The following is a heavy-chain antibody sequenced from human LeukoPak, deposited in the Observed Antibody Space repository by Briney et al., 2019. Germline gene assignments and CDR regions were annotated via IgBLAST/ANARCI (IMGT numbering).Heavy chain of an antibody. J-gene: IGHJ6*04. CDR2: INPNSGGT. Sequence: GASVKVSCKASGYTFTGYYMHWVRQAPGQGLEWMGRINPNSGGTNYAQKFQGRVTMTRDTSISTAYMELSRLRSDDTAVYYCARVADFWSGYYLDVWGKGTTVTVSS. V-gene: IGHV1-2*06. D-gene: IGHD3-3*01. CDR1: GYTFTGYY. CDR3: ARVADFWSGYYLDV.